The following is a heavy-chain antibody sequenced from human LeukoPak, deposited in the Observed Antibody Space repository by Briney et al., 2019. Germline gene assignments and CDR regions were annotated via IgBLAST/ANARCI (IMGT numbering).Heavy chain of an antibody. D-gene: IGHD3-22*01. CDR2: MNPNSGNT. Sequence: ASVKVSCKASGYTFTSYGISWVRQAPGQGLEWMGWMNPNSGNTGYAQKFQGRVTMTRNTSISTAYMELSSLRSEDTAVYYCARGGGYYYDSSGHYFAEYPPYYYGMDVWGQGTTVTVSS. CDR3: ARGGGYYYDSSGHYFAEYPPYYYGMDV. CDR1: GYTFTSYG. V-gene: IGHV1-8*02. J-gene: IGHJ6*02.